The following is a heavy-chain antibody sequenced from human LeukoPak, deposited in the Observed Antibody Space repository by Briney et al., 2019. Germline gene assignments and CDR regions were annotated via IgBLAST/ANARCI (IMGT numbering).Heavy chain of an antibody. CDR1: GGSMSNYY. CDR2: IYYSGST. Sequence: PSETLSLTCTVSGGSMSNYYWSWIRQPPGKGLEWLASIYYSGSTNYNPSLKSRVTISVDTSKNQISLKLSSVTAADTAVYYCARGDDSSGEGYWGQGTLVTVSS. D-gene: IGHD3-22*01. CDR3: ARGDDSSGEGY. V-gene: IGHV4-59*01. J-gene: IGHJ4*02.